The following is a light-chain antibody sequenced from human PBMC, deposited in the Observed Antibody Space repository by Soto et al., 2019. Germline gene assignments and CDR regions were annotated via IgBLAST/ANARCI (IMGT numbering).Light chain of an antibody. CDR2: KAS. V-gene: IGKV1-5*03. Sequence: DIPMTQSPSTLSASVGDRVTITCRARQSISSWLALYQQKPGKAPKLQIYKASSLESGVSSRFRGSGSGTEFALTIISLQPDDFATYSCHQYKSHSTCTFGHGTQVDIK. CDR1: QSISSW. CDR3: HQYKSHSTCT. J-gene: IGKJ1*01.